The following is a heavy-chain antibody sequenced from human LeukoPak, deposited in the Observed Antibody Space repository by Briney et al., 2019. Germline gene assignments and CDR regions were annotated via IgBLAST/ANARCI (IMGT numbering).Heavy chain of an antibody. Sequence: LSGGSLRLSCAGSGFIFSNYAMSWVRQAPGQGLEWVSTISNSGDATFYADAVKGRFTTSRDNSKNTLYLQMYSLRAEDTAVYYCARFVTAYRMDVWGQGTTVTVSS. CDR1: GFIFSNYA. CDR2: ISNSGDAT. CDR3: ARFVTAYRMDV. V-gene: IGHV3-23*01. J-gene: IGHJ6*02. D-gene: IGHD5-18*01.